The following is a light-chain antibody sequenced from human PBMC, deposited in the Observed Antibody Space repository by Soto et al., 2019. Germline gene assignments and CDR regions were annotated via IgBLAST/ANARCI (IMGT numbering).Light chain of an antibody. J-gene: IGKJ3*01. CDR1: QSVISN. CDR2: GAS. CDR3: QQYNDWPIT. Sequence: EMVMTRSPATLSVSRGERATLCGRASQSVISNLGWCQQKPGQAPRLLIYGASTRATGIPARFSGRGSGTEFTLTISSLQSEDFAVYYCQQYNDWPITFGPGTKVDIK. V-gene: IGKV3-15*01.